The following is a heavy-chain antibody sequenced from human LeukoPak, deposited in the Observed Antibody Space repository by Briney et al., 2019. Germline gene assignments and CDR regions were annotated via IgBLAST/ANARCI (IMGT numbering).Heavy chain of an antibody. CDR2: IKQDGSDK. D-gene: IGHD6-13*01. CDR1: GFTFSSYA. CDR3: AIIPRAAAGPSARSPFHY. Sequence: GGSLRLSCAASGFTFSSYAMNWVRQAPGKGLEWVANIKQDGSDKYYVDSVKGRFTISRDNAKNSLYLQMNSLRAEDTAVYYCAIIPRAAAGPSARSPFHYWGQGTLVTVSS. V-gene: IGHV3-7*01. J-gene: IGHJ4*02.